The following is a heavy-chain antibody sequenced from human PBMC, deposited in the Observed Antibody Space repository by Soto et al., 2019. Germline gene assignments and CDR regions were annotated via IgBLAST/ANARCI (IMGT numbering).Heavy chain of an antibody. CDR1: GFTFSSYV. D-gene: IGHD1-7*01. J-gene: IGHJ4*02. V-gene: IGHV3-23*01. CDR3: AKGVRAGNSDFEY. CDR2: INGSGGST. Sequence: GASLRLSCAASGFTFSSYVMSCVRQAPGKGLEWVSAINGSGGSTYYADSVKGRFTISRDNSKNTLYLQMNSLRADDTALYYCAKGVRAGNSDFEYSGQGTMVTVSS.